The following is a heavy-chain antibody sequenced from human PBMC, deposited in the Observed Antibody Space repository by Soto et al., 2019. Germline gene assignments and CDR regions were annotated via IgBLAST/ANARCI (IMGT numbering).Heavy chain of an antibody. CDR1: GASLGGFH. CDR2: LIHGGST. Sequence: SETLSLTCAIYGASLGGFHWTWLRQAPGKGLEWIGELIHGGSTNYNPSLKSRVSFSLDTSKNQFSLHLMSVAAADTAVYYCARSPLGYDYVRQTWREVGDSFDIWGRETMVTVSS. J-gene: IGHJ3*02. D-gene: IGHD3-16*01. V-gene: IGHV4-34*12. CDR3: ARSPLGYDYVRQTWREVGDSFDI.